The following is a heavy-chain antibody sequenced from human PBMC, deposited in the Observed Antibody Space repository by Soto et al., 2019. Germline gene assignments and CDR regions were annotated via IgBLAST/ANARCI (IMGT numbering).Heavy chain of an antibody. D-gene: IGHD6-19*01. CDR2: ISGSGGST. J-gene: IGHJ4*02. Sequence: LRLSCAASGFTFSSYAMSWVRQAPGKGLEWVSAISGSGGSTYYADSVKGRFTISRDNSKNTLYLQTNSLRAEDTAVYYCAKGGRSGWPYFDYWGQGTLVTVSS. CDR3: AKGGRSGWPYFDY. V-gene: IGHV3-23*01. CDR1: GFTFSSYA.